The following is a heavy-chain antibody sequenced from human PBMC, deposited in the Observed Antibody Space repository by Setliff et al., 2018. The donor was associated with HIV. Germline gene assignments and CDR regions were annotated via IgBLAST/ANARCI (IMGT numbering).Heavy chain of an antibody. J-gene: IGHJ4*02. D-gene: IGHD5-18*01. CDR3: AKVDSYAGKNFDY. V-gene: IGHV3-23*01. CDR2: ISGSGANI. CDR1: GFTFSSYG. Sequence: GGSLRLSCAASGFTFSSYGMSWVRQAPGKGLEWVSSISGSGANIYYADSVKGRFTISRDNSKNTLYLQMNSLSAEDTAVYYRAKVDSYAGKNFDYWGQGTLVTVSS.